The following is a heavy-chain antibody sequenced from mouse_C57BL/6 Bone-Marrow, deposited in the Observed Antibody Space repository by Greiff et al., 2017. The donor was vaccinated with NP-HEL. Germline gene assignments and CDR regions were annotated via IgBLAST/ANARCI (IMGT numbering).Heavy chain of an antibody. D-gene: IGHD2-2*01. Sequence: VQLQESGPELVKPGASVKISCKASGYTFTDYYINWVKQRPGQGLEWIGWIFPGSGSTYYNEKFKGKATLTVDKSSSTAYMLLSSLTSEDSAVYVCASDYGYDGRYYYAMDYWGQGTSVTVSS. CDR3: ASDYGYDGRYYYAMDY. CDR2: IFPGSGST. J-gene: IGHJ4*01. V-gene: IGHV1-75*01. CDR1: GYTFTDYY.